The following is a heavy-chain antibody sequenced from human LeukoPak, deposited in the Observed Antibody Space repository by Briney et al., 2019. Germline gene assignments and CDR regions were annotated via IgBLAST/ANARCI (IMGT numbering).Heavy chain of an antibody. CDR1: GFTFSSYG. D-gene: IGHD3-22*01. V-gene: IGHV3-30*18. CDR3: AKDLSRSGYPTSYYYYYGMDV. J-gene: IGHJ6*02. CDR2: ISYDGSNK. Sequence: GRSLRLSCAASGFTFSSYGMHWVRQAPGKGLEWVAVISYDGSNKYYADSVKGRFTISRDNSKNTLYLQMNSLRAEDTAVYYCAKDLSRSGYPTSYYYYYGMDVWGRGTTVTVSS.